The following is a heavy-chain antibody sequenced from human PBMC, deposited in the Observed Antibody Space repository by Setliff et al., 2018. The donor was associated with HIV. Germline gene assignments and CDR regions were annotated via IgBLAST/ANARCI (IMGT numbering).Heavy chain of an antibody. D-gene: IGHD2-15*01. V-gene: IGHV3-21*06. Sequence: SLRLSCAVSGFTLSPYTMNWVRQAPGKGLEWVSSISSSSNYMAYGDSVKGRFSISRDDAKNSLYLQANSLRAEDTAVYYCVRGSIGFCSGMTNCQSLFDIWGQGTMVTVSS. CDR2: ISSSSNYM. J-gene: IGHJ3*02. CDR3: VRGSIGFCSGMTNCQSLFDI. CDR1: GFTLSPYT.